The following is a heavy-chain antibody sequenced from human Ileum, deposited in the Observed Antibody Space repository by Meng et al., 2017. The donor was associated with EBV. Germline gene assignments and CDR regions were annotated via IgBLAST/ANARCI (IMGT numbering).Heavy chain of an antibody. D-gene: IGHD6-19*01. CDR1: GGSISSSNC. CDR3: ASFPPPGKQWLVTDY. V-gene: IGHV4-4*02. J-gene: IGHJ4*02. Sequence: LEVWFPELWMAWGPLSSPWTVSGGSISSSNCGSWARQPPGKGLEWIGEIYHSGSTNYNPSLKSRVTISVDKSKNQFSLKLSSVTAADTAVYYCASFPPPGKQWLVTDYWGQGTLVTVSS. CDR2: IYHSGST.